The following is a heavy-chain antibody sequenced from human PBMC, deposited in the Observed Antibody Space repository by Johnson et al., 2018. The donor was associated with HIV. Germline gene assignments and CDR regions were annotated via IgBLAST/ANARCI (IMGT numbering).Heavy chain of an antibody. D-gene: IGHD3-22*01. CDR3: AREKTPYDSSGSDAFDV. CDR2: ISYSSTTL. CDR1: AFTFSSYS. V-gene: IGHV3-48*01. Sequence: VQLVESGGALVQPGGSLRLSCAASAFTFSSYSMNWVRQAPGKGLEWVSYISYSSTTLYYADSVKGRFTISRDNVKNSLYLQMNSLRAEDTAVYYCAREKTPYDSSGSDAFDVWGQGTMVAVSS. J-gene: IGHJ3*01.